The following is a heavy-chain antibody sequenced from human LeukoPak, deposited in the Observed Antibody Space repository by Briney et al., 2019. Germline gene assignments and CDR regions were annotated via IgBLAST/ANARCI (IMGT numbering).Heavy chain of an antibody. J-gene: IGHJ4*02. CDR3: AKIAYATMYYFDY. D-gene: IGHD3-10*02. CDR2: ISYDGNNK. CDR1: GFTFSSYA. Sequence: GGSLRLSCVASGFTFSSYAMHWVRQAPGKGLEWVALISYDGNNKYYADSVEGRFTVSRDISKNTLHLQMNSLRAEDTAVYYCAKIAYATMYYFDYWGQGTLVTVSS. V-gene: IGHV3-30*04.